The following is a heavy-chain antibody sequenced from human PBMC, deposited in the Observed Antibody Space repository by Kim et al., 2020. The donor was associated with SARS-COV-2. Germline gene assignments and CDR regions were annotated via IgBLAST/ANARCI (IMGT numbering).Heavy chain of an antibody. CDR3: ARVKGGSYFNAFDI. CDR1: GFTFSSYA. Sequence: GGSLRLSCAASGFTFSSYAMHWVRQAPGKGLDWVAVISYDGSNKYYADSVKGRFTISRDNSKNTLYLQMNSLRAEDTAVYYCARVKGGSYFNAFDIWGQGTMVTVSS. J-gene: IGHJ3*02. V-gene: IGHV3-30*04. D-gene: IGHD1-26*01. CDR2: ISYDGSNK.